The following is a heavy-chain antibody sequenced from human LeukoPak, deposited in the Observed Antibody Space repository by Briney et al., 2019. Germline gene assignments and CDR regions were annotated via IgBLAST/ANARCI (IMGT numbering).Heavy chain of an antibody. Sequence: SETLSLTCAVCGGSFSGYCWSWVRQPPGKGLEWIGEVIHSGSTNYIPSLKGRVTISIDTSKNQFSLRLSSVTAADTAVYYCARVVGPSHTYNFVGWGKGATVTVSS. V-gene: IGHV4-34*12. D-gene: IGHD1-1*01. CDR1: GGSFSGYC. J-gene: IGHJ6*04. CDR3: ARVVGPSHTYNFVG. CDR2: VIHSGST.